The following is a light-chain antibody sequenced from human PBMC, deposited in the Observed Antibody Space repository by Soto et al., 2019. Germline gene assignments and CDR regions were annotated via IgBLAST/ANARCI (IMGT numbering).Light chain of an antibody. J-gene: IGKJ1*01. CDR3: QQYYSFPWT. Sequence: DIQMTQSPSTLSAVVGDRVIISCRASQSISNWLAWYQQKPGKAPKLLIYKASNLESGVPSRFSGSGSGTEFTLTFNSLQVDDFATYYCQQYYSFPWTFGQGTRVEI. CDR1: QSISNW. CDR2: KAS. V-gene: IGKV1-5*03.